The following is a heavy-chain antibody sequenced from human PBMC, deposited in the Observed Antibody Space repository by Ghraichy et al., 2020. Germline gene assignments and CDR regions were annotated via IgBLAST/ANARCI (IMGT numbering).Heavy chain of an antibody. CDR2: IWYDGSNK. CDR3: ARDRLTGYYRSGLGY. D-gene: IGHD3-9*01. J-gene: IGHJ4*02. CDR1: GFTFSSYG. Sequence: GGSLRLSCAASGFTFSSYGMHWVRQAPGKGLEWVAVIWYDGSNKYYADSVKGRFTISRDNSKNTLYLQMNSLRAEDTAVYYCARDRLTGYYRSGLGYWGQGTLVTVSS. V-gene: IGHV3-33*01.